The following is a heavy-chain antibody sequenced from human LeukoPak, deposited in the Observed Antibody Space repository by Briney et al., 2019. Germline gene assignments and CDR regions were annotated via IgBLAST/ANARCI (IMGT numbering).Heavy chain of an antibody. CDR3: ARSPDEQWLVPFDY. Sequence: SETLSLTCTVSGGSISSGSYYWSWIRQPAGKGLEWIGRIYTSGSTNYTPFLKSRVTISVDTSKNHFSLKLSSVTAADTAVYYCARSPDEQWLVPFDYWGQGTLVTVSS. J-gene: IGHJ4*02. D-gene: IGHD6-19*01. CDR2: IYTSGST. V-gene: IGHV4-61*02. CDR1: GGSISSGSYY.